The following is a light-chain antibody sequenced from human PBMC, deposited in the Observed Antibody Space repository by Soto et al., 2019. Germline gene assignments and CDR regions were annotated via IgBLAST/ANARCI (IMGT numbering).Light chain of an antibody. V-gene: IGLV2-8*01. J-gene: IGLJ2*01. CDR2: EVT. CDR3: SSYADSVL. Sequence: QSALTQPPSASGSPGQSVTISCTGTSSDVGAYNYVSWYQQHPGKAPKLMIYEVTKRPSGVPDRFSGSKSGNTASLTVSGLQAEDEADYYCSSYADSVLFGGGTQLTVL. CDR1: SSDVGAYNY.